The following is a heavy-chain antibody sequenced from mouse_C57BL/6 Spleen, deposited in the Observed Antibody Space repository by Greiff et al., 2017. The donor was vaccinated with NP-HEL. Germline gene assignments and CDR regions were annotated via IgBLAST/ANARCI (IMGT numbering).Heavy chain of an antibody. CDR3: ARGNYYGSSYEGYFDV. V-gene: IGHV1-19*01. J-gene: IGHJ1*03. CDR2: INPYNGGT. CDR1: GYTFTDYY. Sequence: EVQLQQSGPVLVKPGASVKMSCKASGYTFTDYYMNWVKQSHGKSLEWIGVINPYNGGTSYNQKFKGKATLTVDKSSSTAYMELNSLTSEDSAVYYCARGNYYGSSYEGYFDVWGTGTTVTVSS. D-gene: IGHD1-1*01.